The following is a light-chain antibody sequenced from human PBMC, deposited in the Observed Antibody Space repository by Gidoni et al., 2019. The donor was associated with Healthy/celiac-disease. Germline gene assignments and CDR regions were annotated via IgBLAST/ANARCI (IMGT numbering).Light chain of an antibody. J-gene: IGKJ2*01. CDR1: QSISSY. Sequence: DIQITQSPSSLSAAVGDRVTITCLASQSISSYLNWYQQKPGKAPKLLIYAASSLRSGVPSRFSGSGSGTDFTLTISSLQPEDFATYYCQQSYSTPRTFGQXTKLEIK. CDR2: AAS. V-gene: IGKV1-39*01. CDR3: QQSYSTPRT.